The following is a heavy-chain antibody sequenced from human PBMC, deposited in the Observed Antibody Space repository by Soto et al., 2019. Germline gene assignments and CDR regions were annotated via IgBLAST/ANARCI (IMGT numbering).Heavy chain of an antibody. D-gene: IGHD2-2*01. V-gene: IGHV3-33*01. CDR2: IWYDGSNK. J-gene: IGHJ6*02. Sequence: QVQLVESGGGVVQPGRSLRLSCAASGFTFSSYGMRWVRQAPGKGLEWVAVIWYDGSNKYYADSVKGRFTISRDNSKNTLYLHMNTLRAEKKALYYCATDGDDIVVSKYGMDVWGQGTTVTVSS. CDR1: GFTFSSYG. CDR3: ATDGDDIVVSKYGMDV.